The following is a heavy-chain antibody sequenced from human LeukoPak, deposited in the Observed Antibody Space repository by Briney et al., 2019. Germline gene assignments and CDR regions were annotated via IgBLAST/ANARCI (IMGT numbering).Heavy chain of an antibody. J-gene: IGHJ5*02. CDR3: ARERDYGDYEGNWFDP. D-gene: IGHD4-17*01. V-gene: IGHV1-69*05. CDR1: GGTFSSYA. CDR2: IIPIFGTA. Sequence: SVKVSCKASGGTFSSYAISWVRQAPGQGLEWIGGIIPIFGTANYAQKFQGRVTITTDESTSTAYMELSSLRSEDTAVYYCARERDYGDYEGNWFDPWGQGTLVTVSS.